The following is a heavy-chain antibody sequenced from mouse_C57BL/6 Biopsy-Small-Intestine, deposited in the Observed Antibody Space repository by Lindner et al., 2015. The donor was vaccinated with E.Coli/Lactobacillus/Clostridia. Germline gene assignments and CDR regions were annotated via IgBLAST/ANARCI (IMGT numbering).Heavy chain of an antibody. V-gene: IGHV5-17*01. Sequence: VQLQESGGGLVKPGGSLKLSCAASGFTFSDYGMHWVRQAPEKGLEWIAYISSGSSTIYYADTVRGRFTISRDNAKKTLFLQMTSLRSEDTAMYYCARKHYYGDNYFDFWGQGTTPTVSS. J-gene: IGHJ2*01. CDR3: ARKHYYGDNYFDF. D-gene: IGHD1-1*01. CDR2: ISSGSSTI. CDR1: GFTFSDYG.